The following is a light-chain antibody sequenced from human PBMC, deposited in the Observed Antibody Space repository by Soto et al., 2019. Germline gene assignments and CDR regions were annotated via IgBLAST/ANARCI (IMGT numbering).Light chain of an antibody. J-gene: IGKJ1*01. CDR1: QSISSW. CDR3: QQYRT. V-gene: IGKV1-5*03. CDR2: KES. Sequence: DIQMTRSPSTLSASVGDRVTITCRASQSISSWLAWYQQKPGKAPKLLIYKESSVESGVPSRFSSRGSGTEFTLTISSLQPDDFATYYCQQYRTFGQGTKVEIK.